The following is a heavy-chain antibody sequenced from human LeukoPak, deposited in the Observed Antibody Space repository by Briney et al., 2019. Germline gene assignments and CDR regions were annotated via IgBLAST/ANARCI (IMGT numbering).Heavy chain of an antibody. CDR2: IYYSGST. J-gene: IGHJ4*02. CDR3: ARDAPTSIAARHFDY. D-gene: IGHD6-6*01. CDR1: GGSISSYY. Sequence: SETLSLTCTVSGGSISSYYWSWIRQPPGKGLEWIGYIYYSGSTNYNPSLKSRVTISVDTSKNQFSLKLSSVTAADTAVYYCARDAPTSIAARHFDYWGQGTLVTATS. V-gene: IGHV4-59*12.